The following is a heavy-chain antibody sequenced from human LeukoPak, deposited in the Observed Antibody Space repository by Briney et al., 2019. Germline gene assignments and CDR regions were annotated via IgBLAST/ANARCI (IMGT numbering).Heavy chain of an antibody. V-gene: IGHV4-59*01. D-gene: IGHD1-26*01. CDR3: ARFLGGYDYFDY. Sequence: TSETLSLTCTVSGGSISSYYWSWIRQPPGKGLEWIGYVYYSGSTNYNPSLKSRVTISVDTSKNQFSLKLSSVTAADTAVYYCARFLGGYDYFDYWGQGTLVTVSS. CDR2: VYYSGST. CDR1: GGSISSYY. J-gene: IGHJ4*02.